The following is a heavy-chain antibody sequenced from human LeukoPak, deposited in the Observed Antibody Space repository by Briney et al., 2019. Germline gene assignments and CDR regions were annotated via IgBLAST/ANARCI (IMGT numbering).Heavy chain of an antibody. Sequence: ASVKVSCKASGGSFSSYAISWVRQAPGQGLEWMGRIIPILGIANYAQKFQGRVTITADKSTSTAYMELSSLRSEDTAVYYCASPIIAVAALQAFDIWGQGTMVTVSS. CDR1: GGSFSSYA. CDR3: ASPIIAVAALQAFDI. J-gene: IGHJ3*02. V-gene: IGHV1-69*04. D-gene: IGHD6-19*01. CDR2: IIPILGIA.